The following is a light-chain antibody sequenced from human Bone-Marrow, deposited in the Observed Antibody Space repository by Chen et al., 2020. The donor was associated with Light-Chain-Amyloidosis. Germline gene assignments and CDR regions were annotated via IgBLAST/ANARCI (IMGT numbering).Light chain of an antibody. CDR2: GSS. V-gene: IGKV3-20*01. CDR1: QTISSNY. J-gene: IGKJ4*01. CDR3: QQYSTSPRT. Sequence: EIVLTQSPGTLFLPPGKGANLSCRASQTISSNYLTWYQQKFGQAPRRRIYGSSSRATGIPDRFTGSRSGADFTRTIIRLEPECFAMYYCQQYSTSPRTFGGGTKVEIK.